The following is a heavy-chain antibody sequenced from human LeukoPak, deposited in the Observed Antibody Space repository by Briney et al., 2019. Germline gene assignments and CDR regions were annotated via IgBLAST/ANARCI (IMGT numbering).Heavy chain of an antibody. J-gene: IGHJ4*02. V-gene: IGHV4-39*01. D-gene: IGHD3-16*02. CDR1: GGSISSSSYY. CDR2: IYYSGST. CDR3: ASSGYVWGSYRPFDY. Sequence: SETLSLTCTVSGGSISSSSYYWGWIRQPPGKGLEWIGSIYYSGSTYYNPSLKSRATISVDTSKNQFSLKLSSVTAADTAVYYCASSGYVWGSYRPFDYWGQGTLVTVSS.